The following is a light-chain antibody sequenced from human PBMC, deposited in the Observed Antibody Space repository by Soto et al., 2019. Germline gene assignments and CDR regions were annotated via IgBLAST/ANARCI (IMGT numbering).Light chain of an antibody. CDR1: QRVNSY. Sequence: EIVMTQSPATLSVSPGEGATLSCRASQRVNSYLAWYQQKPGQAPRLLIYGASTRATGIPARFSGSGSGTEFTLTISSLQSEDFAVYYCQHYKNWPPYTFGQGTKLEIK. J-gene: IGKJ2*01. CDR3: QHYKNWPPYT. V-gene: IGKV3-15*01. CDR2: GAS.